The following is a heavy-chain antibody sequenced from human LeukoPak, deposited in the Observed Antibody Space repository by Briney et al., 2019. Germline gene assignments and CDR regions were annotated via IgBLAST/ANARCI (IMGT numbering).Heavy chain of an antibody. D-gene: IGHD4-17*01. J-gene: IGHJ4*02. CDR2: INSDGSST. CDR1: GFTFSSYA. Sequence: PGGSLRLSCAASGFTFSSYAMSWVRQAPGKGLVWVSRINSDGSSTSYADSVKGRFTIPRDNAKHTLYLQMNSLRAEDTAVYYCARSGAYGDYGYWGQGTLVTVSS. CDR3: ARSGAYGDYGY. V-gene: IGHV3-74*01.